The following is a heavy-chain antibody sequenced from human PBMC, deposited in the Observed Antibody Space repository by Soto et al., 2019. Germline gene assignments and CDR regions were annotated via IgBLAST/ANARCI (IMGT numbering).Heavy chain of an antibody. CDR3: ARGDQKIVDASEY. J-gene: IGHJ4*02. D-gene: IGHD2-15*01. CDR2: TNHRGTT. Sequence: QVQLQQWGAGLLKPSETLSLTCATSGESFSGNYWSWVRQPPGKGLEWIGETNHRGTTVYNPSLRGRVSISLDMSKIRFSLRLSFVTAADSAVYYCARGDQKIVDASEYWGPGTLVTVSS. V-gene: IGHV4-34*01. CDR1: GESFSGNY.